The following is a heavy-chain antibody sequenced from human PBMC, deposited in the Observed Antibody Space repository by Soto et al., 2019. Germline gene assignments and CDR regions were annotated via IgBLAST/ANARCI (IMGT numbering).Heavy chain of an antibody. Sequence: GGSLRLCCAACGFSLSDYWIHWVRQAPGKGLVWLSRIKGDGSETDYADSVRGRFTISRDNAKNTVYLQLNSLRVEDTAVYYCARDYHGSGNPWGQGTPVTVSS. J-gene: IGHJ5*02. CDR3: ARDYHGSGNP. V-gene: IGHV3-74*01. CDR1: GFSLSDYW. D-gene: IGHD3-10*01. CDR2: IKGDGSET.